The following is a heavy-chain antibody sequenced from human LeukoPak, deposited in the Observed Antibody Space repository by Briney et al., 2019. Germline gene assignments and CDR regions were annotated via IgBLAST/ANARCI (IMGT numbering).Heavy chain of an antibody. Sequence: GGSLRLSCAASGFSFSGFGMNWVREAPGKGLEWISYIGSSGSAGGNIYYAVSVKGRFTVSRDNAKDSLFLQMNRLQDADTAVYYCARAPTAYFTYYMDVWGKGTTVTVSS. CDR3: ARAPTAYFTYYMDV. CDR2: IGSSGSAGGNI. V-gene: IGHV3-48*02. J-gene: IGHJ6*03. CDR1: GFSFSGFG. D-gene: IGHD2-21*01.